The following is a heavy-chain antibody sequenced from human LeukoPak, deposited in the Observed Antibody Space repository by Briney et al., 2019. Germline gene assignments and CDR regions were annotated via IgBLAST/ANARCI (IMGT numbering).Heavy chain of an antibody. Sequence: PGGSLRLSCTASGFSFSTYWMSWVRQAPGKGLEWVAHIKYDGGEKYYVDSVKGRFTISRDNAKNSLYLQMTTLRAEDTAVYYCVGDPGDYWGQGTLVSVSS. CDR3: VGDPGDY. CDR1: GFSFSTYW. V-gene: IGHV3-7*01. CDR2: IKYDGGEK. J-gene: IGHJ4*02.